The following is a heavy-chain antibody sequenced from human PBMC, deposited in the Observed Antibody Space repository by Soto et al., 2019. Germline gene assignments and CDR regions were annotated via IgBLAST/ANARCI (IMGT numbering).Heavy chain of an antibody. J-gene: IGHJ6*02. CDR1: GGTFSSYA. D-gene: IGHD2-2*01. V-gene: IGHV1-69*13. CDR3: ARGVIVVVPAATPYYYYYGMDV. CDR2: IIPIFGTA. Sequence: SVKVSCKASGGTFSSYAISWVRQAPGQGXEWMGGIIPIFGTANYAQKFQGRVTITADESTSTAYMELSSLRSEDTAVYYCARGVIVVVPAATPYYYYYGMDVWGQGTTVTVCS.